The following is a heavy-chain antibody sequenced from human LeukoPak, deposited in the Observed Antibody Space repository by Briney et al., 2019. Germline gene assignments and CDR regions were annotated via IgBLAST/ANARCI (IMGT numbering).Heavy chain of an antibody. D-gene: IGHD1-26*01. CDR3: ARGGVYSGTYYLDY. J-gene: IGHJ4*02. CDR1: GFTFSNAW. Sequence: GGSLRLSCAASGFTFSNAWMSWVRQAPGKGLEWVGRIKSKTDGGTTDYAAPVKGRFTISRDDSKNTLYLQMNSLRAEDTAVYYCARGGVYSGTYYLDYWGQGTLVTVSS. CDR2: IKSKTDGGTT. V-gene: IGHV3-15*01.